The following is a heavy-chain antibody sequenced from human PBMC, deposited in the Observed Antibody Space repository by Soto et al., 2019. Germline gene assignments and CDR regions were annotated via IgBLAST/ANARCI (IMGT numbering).Heavy chain of an antibody. J-gene: IGHJ5*02. CDR2: ISYSGST. CDR3: ARSVFP. V-gene: IGHV4-39*07. Sequence: PSETLSLTCTVSGDSISSRKFYWAWIRQSPVKGLEWIGSISYSGSTYSNPSLKSRVTISVDTSKNQFSLKLTSVTAADTAVYYCARSVFPWGQGTLVTVSS. CDR1: GDSISSRKFY.